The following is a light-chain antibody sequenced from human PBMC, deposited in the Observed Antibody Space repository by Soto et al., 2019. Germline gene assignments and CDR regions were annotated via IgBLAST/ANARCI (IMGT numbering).Light chain of an antibody. CDR2: KAS. CDR1: QSVSSW. J-gene: IGKJ1*01. Sequence: IQMTQSPSTLSASVGYRVTIVCRASQSVSSWLAWYQQKKGKAPKLLIYKASSLESEVPSRFSGSGSGTEFTLTISSLQTDDFATYYCQQYHSYLWTFGQGTKVDIK. V-gene: IGKV1-5*03. CDR3: QQYHSYLWT.